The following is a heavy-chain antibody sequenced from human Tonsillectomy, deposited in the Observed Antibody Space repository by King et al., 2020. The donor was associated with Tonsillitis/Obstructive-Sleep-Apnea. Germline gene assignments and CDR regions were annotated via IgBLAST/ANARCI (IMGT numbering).Heavy chain of an antibody. J-gene: IGHJ6*03. CDR3: AKGGGVVDYYMDV. Sequence: VQLVESGGGVVQPGRSLRLSCAASGFTFSSYGMHWVRQAPGRGLEWVALISYDGSNKYYEDSVKGRLTISSDNSKNTLYLQMNSLRAEDTAVYYCAKGGGVVDYYMDVWGKGTTVTVSS. V-gene: IGHV3-30*18. CDR2: ISYDGSNK. D-gene: IGHD2-2*01. CDR1: GFTFSSYG.